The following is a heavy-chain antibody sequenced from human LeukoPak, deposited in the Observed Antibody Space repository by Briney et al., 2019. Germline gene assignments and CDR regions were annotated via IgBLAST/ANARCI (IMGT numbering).Heavy chain of an antibody. CDR3: ALVVIGEYYFDY. V-gene: IGHV3-9*01. D-gene: IGHD3-22*01. CDR2: ISWNSGSI. J-gene: IGHJ4*02. Sequence: PGGSLRLSCAASGFTFDDYAMHWVRQAPGKGLEWVSGISWNSGSIGYADSVKGRFTISRDNAKNSLYLQMNSLRAEDTALYYCALVVIGEYYFDYWGQGTLVTVSS. CDR1: GFTFDDYA.